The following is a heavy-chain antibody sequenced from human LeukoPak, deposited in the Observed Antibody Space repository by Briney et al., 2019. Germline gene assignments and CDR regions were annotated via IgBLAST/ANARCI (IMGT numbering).Heavy chain of an antibody. CDR3: AIHRYGQRSDY. J-gene: IGHJ4*02. Sequence: SETLSLTCAVYGGSFSGYYWSWIRQPPGKGLEWIGEINHSGSTNYNPSLKSRVTISVDTSKNQFSLKLSSVTAADTAVYYCAIHRYGQRSDYWGQGTLVTVSS. V-gene: IGHV4-34*01. D-gene: IGHD5-18*01. CDR1: GGSFSGYY. CDR2: INHSGST.